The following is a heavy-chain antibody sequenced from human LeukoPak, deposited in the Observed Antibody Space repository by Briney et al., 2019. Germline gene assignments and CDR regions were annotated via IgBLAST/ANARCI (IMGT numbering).Heavy chain of an antibody. CDR3: AREGAMVLDY. CDR1: GFTFSSRD. J-gene: IGHJ4*02. V-gene: IGHV3-30*02. Sequence: GGSLRLSCAVSGFTFSSRDMHWVRQAPGKGLEWVTFIQYDGSNKYYADSVKGRFTISRDNSKNTLYLQMNSLRAEDTAVYYCAREGAMVLDYWGQGTLVTVSS. CDR2: IQYDGSNK. D-gene: IGHD5-18*01.